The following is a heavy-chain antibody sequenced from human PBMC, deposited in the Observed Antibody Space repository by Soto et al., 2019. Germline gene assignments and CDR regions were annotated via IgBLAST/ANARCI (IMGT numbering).Heavy chain of an antibody. J-gene: IGHJ5*02. Sequence: QVQLVESGGGVVQPGRSLRLSCAASGFTFSSYAMHWVRQAPGKGLEWVAVISYDGSNKYYADSVKGRLTISRDNSKNPLYRQMNSLRAEDTAVYYCARVTGVGELSGWFDPWGQGTLVTVSS. D-gene: IGHD3-10*01. CDR1: GFTFSSYA. CDR3: ARVTGVGELSGWFDP. CDR2: ISYDGSNK. V-gene: IGHV3-30-3*01.